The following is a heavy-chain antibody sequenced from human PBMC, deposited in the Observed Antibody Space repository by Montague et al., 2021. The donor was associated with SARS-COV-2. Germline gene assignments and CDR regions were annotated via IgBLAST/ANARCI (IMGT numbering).Heavy chain of an antibody. J-gene: IGHJ5*02. CDR1: GGSISSYY. D-gene: IGHD7-27*01. Sequence: SETLSLTCTVSGGSISSYYWSWIRQPPGKGLEWIGYMSYSGTTNYNPSLRSRLTMSIDTSKDQRSLKLSYLTAADAAVYYCVRGRDQLGWFDPWGHGTLVTVSS. CDR3: VRGRDQLGWFDP. V-gene: IGHV4-59*01. CDR2: MSYSGTT.